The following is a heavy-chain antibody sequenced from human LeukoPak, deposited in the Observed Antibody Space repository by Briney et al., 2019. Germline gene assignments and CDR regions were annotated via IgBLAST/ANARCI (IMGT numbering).Heavy chain of an antibody. CDR3: ARALNQALRYFDWLLKGPNWFDP. CDR1: GGSISSGSYY. V-gene: IGHV4-61*02. D-gene: IGHD3-9*01. CDR2: IYTSGST. Sequence: PSETLSLTCTVSGGSISSGSYYWYWIRQPAGKGLEWIGRIYTSGSTNYNPSLKSRVTISVDTSKNQFSLKLSSVTAADTAVYYCARALNQALRYFDWLLKGPNWFDPWGQGTLVTVSS. J-gene: IGHJ5*02.